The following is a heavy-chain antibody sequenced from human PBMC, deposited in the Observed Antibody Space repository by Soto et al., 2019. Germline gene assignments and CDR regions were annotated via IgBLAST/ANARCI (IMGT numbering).Heavy chain of an antibody. CDR2: IYPGDSDT. D-gene: IGHD4-17*01. V-gene: IGHV5-51*01. Sequence: GESLKISCQGSGYSFSTYWIGWVRQMPGKGLEWMGIIYPGDSDTRYNPSFQGQVTISADKSISTAYLQWSSLKASDTAMYYCARRRIYGDDNWFDPWGQGTLVTVSS. CDR3: ARRRIYGDDNWFDP. J-gene: IGHJ5*02. CDR1: GYSFSTYW.